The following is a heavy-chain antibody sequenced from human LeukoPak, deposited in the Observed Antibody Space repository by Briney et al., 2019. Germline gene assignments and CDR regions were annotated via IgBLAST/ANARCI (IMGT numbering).Heavy chain of an antibody. Sequence: PSETLSLTCAVSGYSISSGYYWGWIRHPPGKGLEWIGSIYHSGSTYYNPSLKSRVTISVDTSKNQFSLKLSSVTAADTAVYYCARDGYNSKTSIDYWGQGTLVTVSS. CDR1: GYSISSGYY. CDR2: IYHSGST. CDR3: ARDGYNSKTSIDY. J-gene: IGHJ4*02. V-gene: IGHV4-38-2*02. D-gene: IGHD5-24*01.